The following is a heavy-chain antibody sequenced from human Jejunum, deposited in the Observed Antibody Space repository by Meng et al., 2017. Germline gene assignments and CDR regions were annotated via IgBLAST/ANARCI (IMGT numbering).Heavy chain of an antibody. J-gene: IGHJ4*02. CDR2: ISPGDSDT. Sequence: GESLKISCQTSGYTFSNYWIGWVRQMPGKGLEWMGIISPGDSDTKYSPSFQGQVTISADKSISTAYLQWSSLKASDTNMYYCAKIGYYSGHTCYYNVDCWGQGTLVTVSS. D-gene: IGHD2-15*01. CDR1: GYTFSNYW. V-gene: IGHV5-51*01. CDR3: AKIGYYSGHTCYYNVDC.